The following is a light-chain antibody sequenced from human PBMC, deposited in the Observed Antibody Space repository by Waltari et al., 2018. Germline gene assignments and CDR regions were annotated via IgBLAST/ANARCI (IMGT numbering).Light chain of an antibody. CDR2: KIS. CDR1: QSLVHRDGNTY. V-gene: IGKV2-24*01. J-gene: IGKJ3*01. Sequence: IVMTQTPLSSPVTLGQPASISCRSSQSLVHRDGNTYLSWLQQRPGQPPRLLIYKISNRFSWVPDRFSGSGAGTDFTLKISRVEAEDVGVYYCMQAIDFPTFGPGTKVEIK. CDR3: MQAIDFPT.